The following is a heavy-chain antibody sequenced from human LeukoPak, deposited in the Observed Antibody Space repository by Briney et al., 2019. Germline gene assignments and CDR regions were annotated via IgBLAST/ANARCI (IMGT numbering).Heavy chain of an antibody. CDR3: AKDSYDSSGYYLYDY. Sequence: GGSLRLSCAASGFTFSDHYMDWVRQAPGKGLEWVSAISGSGGSTYYADSVKGRFTISRDNSKNTLYLQMNSLRAEDTAVYYCAKDSYDSSGYYLYDYWGQGTLVTVSS. V-gene: IGHV3-23*01. CDR2: ISGSGGST. J-gene: IGHJ4*02. CDR1: GFTFSDHY. D-gene: IGHD3-22*01.